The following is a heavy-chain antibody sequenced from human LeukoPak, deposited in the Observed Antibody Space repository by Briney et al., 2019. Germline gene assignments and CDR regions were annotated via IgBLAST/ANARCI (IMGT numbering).Heavy chain of an antibody. CDR3: ARRGPGIAVAGETNWFDP. D-gene: IGHD6-19*01. CDR1: GGTFSSYA. CDR2: IIPIFGTA. V-gene: IGHV1-69*06. J-gene: IGHJ5*02. Sequence: EASVKVSCKASGGTFSSYAISWVRQAPGQGLEWMGGIIPIFGTANYAQKFQGRVTITADKSTSTAYMELSSLRSEDTAVYYCARRGPGIAVAGETNWFDPWGQGTLVTVSS.